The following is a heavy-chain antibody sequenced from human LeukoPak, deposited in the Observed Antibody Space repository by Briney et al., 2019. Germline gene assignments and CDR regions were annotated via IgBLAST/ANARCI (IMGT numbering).Heavy chain of an antibody. CDR3: ARAGRYYDSSGSVCDY. V-gene: IGHV4-34*09. Sequence: SETLSLTCAVYGGSFSGYYWSWIRQPPGKGLEWIGYIYYSGSTYYNPSLKSRVTISVDTSKNQFSLKLSSVTAADTAVYYCARAGRYYDSSGSVCDYWGQGTLVTVSS. CDR1: GGSFSGYY. D-gene: IGHD3-22*01. CDR2: IYYSGST. J-gene: IGHJ4*02.